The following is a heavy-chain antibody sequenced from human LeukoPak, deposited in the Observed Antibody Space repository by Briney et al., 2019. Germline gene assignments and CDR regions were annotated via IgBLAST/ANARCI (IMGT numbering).Heavy chain of an antibody. CDR2: INTDGSIT. V-gene: IGHV3-74*01. J-gene: IGHJ6*02. CDR1: GFTFSDYW. CDR3: ARAVDYDFWSMYGMDV. D-gene: IGHD3-3*01. Sequence: GGSLRLSCAASGFTFSDYWIHWVRQAPGKGLVWVSRINTDGSITNYADSVKGRFTISRDNSKNTLYLQMNSLRAEDTAVYYCARAVDYDFWSMYGMDVWGQGTTVTVSS.